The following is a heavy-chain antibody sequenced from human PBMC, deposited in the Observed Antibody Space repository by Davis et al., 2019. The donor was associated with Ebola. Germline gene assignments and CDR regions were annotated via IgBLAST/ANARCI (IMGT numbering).Heavy chain of an antibody. J-gene: IGHJ4*02. CDR2: VNPNSGGT. V-gene: IGHV1-2*02. CDR1: GNTFTGQY. D-gene: IGHD4-17*01. Sequence: ASVKVSCKASGNTFTGQYMHWVRQAPGQGLEWMGGVNPNSGGTSYAQKFKGRVTMTRDTSISTVYMELSSLRSDDTAVYYCAREIYADYVKNLDSWGQGTLVTVSS. CDR3: AREIYADYVKNLDS.